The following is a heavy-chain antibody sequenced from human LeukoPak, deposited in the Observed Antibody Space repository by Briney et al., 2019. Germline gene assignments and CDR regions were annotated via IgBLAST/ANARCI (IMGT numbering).Heavy chain of an antibody. CDR1: GFTFSSYA. Sequence: PGRSLRLSCAASGFTFSSYAMHWVRQAPGKGLEWVAVISYDGSNKYYADSVKGRFTISRDNSKNTLYLQMNSLRAEDTAVYYCAGEGRSSGWRYWFDPWGQGTLVTVSS. D-gene: IGHD6-19*01. V-gene: IGHV3-30-3*01. CDR2: ISYDGSNK. J-gene: IGHJ5*02. CDR3: AGEGRSSGWRYWFDP.